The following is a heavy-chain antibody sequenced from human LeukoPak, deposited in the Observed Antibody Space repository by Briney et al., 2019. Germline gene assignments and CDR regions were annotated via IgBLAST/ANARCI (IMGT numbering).Heavy chain of an antibody. CDR1: GGSISSGSYY. V-gene: IGHV4-61*02. D-gene: IGHD3-10*01. J-gene: IGHJ4*02. CDR3: ARATIANYYGSGIQDY. Sequence: PSETLSLTCTVSGGSISSGSYYWSWIRQPAGKGLEWIGRIYTSGSTNYNPSLKSRVTISVDTSKNQFSLKLSSVTAADTAVYYCARATIANYYGSGIQDYWGQGTLVTVSS. CDR2: IYTSGST.